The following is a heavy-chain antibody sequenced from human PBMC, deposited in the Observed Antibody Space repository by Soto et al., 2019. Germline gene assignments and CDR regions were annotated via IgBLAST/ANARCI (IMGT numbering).Heavy chain of an antibody. CDR3: AKGGEQWLGSWIDS. D-gene: IGHD6-19*01. Sequence: EVQLLESGGGLVQPGGSLRLSCVGSGFTFNNYVMNWVRQAPGKGLEWVSGITNTGGSAYYADSVKGRFTISRDNSKTTLFLQMNSLTVEDTAVYYCAKGGEQWLGSWIDSWGQGTLVIVSS. V-gene: IGHV3-23*01. J-gene: IGHJ5*01. CDR2: ITNTGGSA. CDR1: GFTFNNYV.